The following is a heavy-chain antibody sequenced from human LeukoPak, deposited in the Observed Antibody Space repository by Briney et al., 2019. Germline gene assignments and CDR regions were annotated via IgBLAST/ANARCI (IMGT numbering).Heavy chain of an antibody. CDR2: MNSDGSSS. J-gene: IGHJ2*01. CDR1: GFTFSTHW. Sequence: GGSLRLSCAASGFTFSTHWMHWARQAPGKGLEWVSRMNSDGSSSSYADSVKGRFTISRDNAKNSLYLQMNSLRAEDTAVYYCARGGDGSNIYWYFDLWGRGTLVTVSS. V-gene: IGHV3-74*01. CDR3: ARGGDGSNIYWYFDL. D-gene: IGHD5-24*01.